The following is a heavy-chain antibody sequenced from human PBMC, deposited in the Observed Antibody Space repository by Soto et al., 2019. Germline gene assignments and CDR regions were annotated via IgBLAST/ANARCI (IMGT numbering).Heavy chain of an antibody. CDR1: GGSISSSSYY. Sequence: SETLSLTCTVSGGSISSSSYYWVWIRQPPGKGLEWIGSIYYSGSTYYNPSLKSRVTISVDTSKNQFSLKLSSVTAADTAVYYCARTPYCSGGNCYYLGYYFDYWGQGTLVTVSS. J-gene: IGHJ4*02. CDR2: IYYSGST. D-gene: IGHD2-15*01. V-gene: IGHV4-39*01. CDR3: ARTPYCSGGNCYYLGYYFDY.